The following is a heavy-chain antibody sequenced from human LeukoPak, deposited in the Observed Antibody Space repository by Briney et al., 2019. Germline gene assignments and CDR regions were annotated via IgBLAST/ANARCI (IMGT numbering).Heavy chain of an antibody. CDR3: ARIDGYCSSTTCYALFDH. V-gene: IGHV3-23*01. J-gene: IGHJ4*02. CDR2: ISGSGGST. D-gene: IGHD2-2*01. CDR1: GFTFSGYA. Sequence: PGGSLRLSCAASGFTFSGYAMSWVRQAPGKGLEWVSSISGSGGSTYDADSVKGRFTISRDNSKNTLYLQMNSLRAEDTAVYYCARIDGYCSSTTCYALFDHWGQGTLVTVSS.